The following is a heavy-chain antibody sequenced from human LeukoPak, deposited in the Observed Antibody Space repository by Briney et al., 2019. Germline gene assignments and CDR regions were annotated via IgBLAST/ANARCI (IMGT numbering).Heavy chain of an antibody. CDR2: INPIFGTA. J-gene: IGHJ5*02. Sequence: SVTVSCKASGYTFTNYDINWVRQATGQGLEWMGGINPIFGTANYAQKFQGRVTITADESTSTAYMELSSLRSEDTAVYYCATWEWELLRNWFDPWGQGTLVTVSS. D-gene: IGHD1-26*01. CDR3: ATWEWELLRNWFDP. V-gene: IGHV1-69*13. CDR1: GYTFTNYD.